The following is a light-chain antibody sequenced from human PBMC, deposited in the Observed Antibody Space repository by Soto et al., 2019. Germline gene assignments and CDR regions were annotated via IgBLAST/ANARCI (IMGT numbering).Light chain of an antibody. Sequence: HSVLSQPPSSSWTPWQRFSISCSGSSSNIGSNTVNWYHQLPGTAAKLLIYSNNQRPSGGPDRFSGSKSGTSASLAISGLQSEDEADYYCAAWDDSLNGFYVFGTGTKVTVL. CDR1: SSNIGSNT. CDR3: AAWDDSLNGFYV. CDR2: SNN. J-gene: IGLJ1*01. V-gene: IGLV1-44*01.